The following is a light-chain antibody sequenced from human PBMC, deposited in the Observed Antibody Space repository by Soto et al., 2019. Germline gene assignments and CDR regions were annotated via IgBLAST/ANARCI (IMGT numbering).Light chain of an antibody. CDR1: SSDVGGYNY. CDR3: SSYTSSSTYV. V-gene: IGLV2-14*03. Sequence: QSVLTQPASVSGSPGQSITISCTGTSSDVGGYNYVSWYQQHPGKAPKLMIYDVSNRPSGVSNRFSGSKSGNTASLTISGLQAEDEADYYCSSYTSSSTYVFVPGTKVTVL. CDR2: DVS. J-gene: IGLJ1*01.